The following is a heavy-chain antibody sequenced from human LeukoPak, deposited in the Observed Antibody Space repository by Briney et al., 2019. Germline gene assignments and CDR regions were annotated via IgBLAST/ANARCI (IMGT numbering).Heavy chain of an antibody. Sequence: SETLSLTCTASGFSISSYSRHWIRQPPGKGLEWIGYIAYTGSTSYNPSLQSRVTISVDTSKNQFSLNLGFVTAADTAVYYCARAYSGTLPFGYWGQGTLVTVSS. V-gene: IGHV4-59*01. D-gene: IGHD1-26*01. CDR3: ARAYSGTLPFGY. CDR2: IAYTGST. J-gene: IGHJ4*02. CDR1: GFSISSYS.